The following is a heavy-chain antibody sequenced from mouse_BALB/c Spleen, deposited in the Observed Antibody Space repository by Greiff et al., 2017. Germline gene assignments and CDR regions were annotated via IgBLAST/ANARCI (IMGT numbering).Heavy chain of an antibody. J-gene: IGHJ4*01. CDR3: ARIADGNYPLYAMDY. Sequence: KESGPGILQPSQTLSLTCSFSGFSLSTYGIGVGWIRQPSGKGLEWLAHIWWNDNKYYNTALKSRLTISKDTSNNQVFLKIASVDTADTATYYCARIADGNYPLYAMDYWGQGTSVTVSS. V-gene: IGHV8-11*01. D-gene: IGHD2-1*01. CDR1: GFSLSTYGIG. CDR2: IWWNDNK.